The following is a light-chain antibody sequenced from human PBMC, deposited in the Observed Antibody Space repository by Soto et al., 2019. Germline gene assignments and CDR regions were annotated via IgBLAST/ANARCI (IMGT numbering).Light chain of an antibody. V-gene: IGKV1-5*01. CDR3: QHYPSFPQT. CDR2: DAS. CDR1: QNVNTW. J-gene: IGKJ2*01. Sequence: DIQMTQSPSTLSASLGDRVTITCRASQNVNTWLAWYQQKPGKAPNLLIYDASKLESGVPSRFSGSGSGTEFTLNISNLQPDDFASYYCQHYPSFPQTFGQGAKLEIK.